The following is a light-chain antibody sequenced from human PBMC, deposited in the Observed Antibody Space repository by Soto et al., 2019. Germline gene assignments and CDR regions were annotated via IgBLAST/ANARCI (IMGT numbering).Light chain of an antibody. V-gene: IGKV3-20*01. CDR3: QQYAASPRT. Sequence: EIVLTQSPGTLSLSPRERATLSCRASQSVNDNYLAWYQHQPGQAPRLLIYGASSRAPGIPDRFTGSGSGTDFPLTISRLESEDLAIYYCQQYAASPRTFGQGTQVAVK. J-gene: IGKJ1*01. CDR1: QSVNDNY. CDR2: GAS.